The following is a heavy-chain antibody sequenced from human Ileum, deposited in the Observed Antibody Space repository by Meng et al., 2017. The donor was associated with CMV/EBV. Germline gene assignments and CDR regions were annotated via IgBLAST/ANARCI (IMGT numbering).Heavy chain of an antibody. D-gene: IGHD5-18*01. V-gene: IGHV4-34*01. Sequence: AGYGGSISCYCWGWIRQPPGKGLEWIGENNHSGSTNYDPSLKSRVTISVDTSKNQFSLKLSSVTAADTAVYYCARGRIQLWHNWFDPWGQGTLVTVSS. J-gene: IGHJ5*02. CDR1: GGSISCYC. CDR3: ARGRIQLWHNWFDP. CDR2: NNHSGST.